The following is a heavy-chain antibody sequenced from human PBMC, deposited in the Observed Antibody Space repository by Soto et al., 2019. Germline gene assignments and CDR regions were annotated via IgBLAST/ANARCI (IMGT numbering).Heavy chain of an antibody. J-gene: IGHJ4*02. V-gene: IGHV4-59*01. CDR2: VYYTGST. CDR1: GDSISTFY. D-gene: IGHD3-9*01. CDR3: ARGRTVRNYAGYCCDYFYFFDD. Sequence: SETLSLTCTVSGDSISTFYWGWMRQAPGKELEWIGYVYYTGSTNYNPSLKSRVTISVDRSKNQFSLKLTSANAADTAVYYCARGRTVRNYAGYCCDYFYFFDDLGQGTQVSLSS.